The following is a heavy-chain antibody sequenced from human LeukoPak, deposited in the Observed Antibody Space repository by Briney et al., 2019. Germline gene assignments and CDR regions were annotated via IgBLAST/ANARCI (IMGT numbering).Heavy chain of an antibody. CDR3: AKDGVYDAFDI. D-gene: IGHD5/OR15-5a*01. Sequence: GRSLRLSCAASGFTFSSYGMHWVRQAPGKGLEWVAVISYDGSNKYYADSVKGRFTISRDNSKNTLYLQMDSLRAEDTAVYYCAKDGVYDAFDIWGQGTMVTVSS. V-gene: IGHV3-30*18. CDR1: GFTFSSYG. J-gene: IGHJ3*02. CDR2: ISYDGSNK.